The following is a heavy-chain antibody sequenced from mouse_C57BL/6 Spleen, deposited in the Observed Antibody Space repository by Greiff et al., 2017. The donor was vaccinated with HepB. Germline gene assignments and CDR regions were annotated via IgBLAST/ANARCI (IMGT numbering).Heavy chain of an antibody. CDR1: GFTFSDYG. Sequence: EVKLVESGGGLVKPGGSLKLSCAASGFTFSDYGMHWVRQAPEKGLEWVAYISSGSSTIYYADTVKGRFTISRDNAKNTLFLQMTSLRSEDTAMYYCARHVATDYYAMDYWGQGTSVTVSS. V-gene: IGHV5-17*01. J-gene: IGHJ4*01. CDR3: ARHVATDYYAMDY. CDR2: ISSGSSTI. D-gene: IGHD1-1*01.